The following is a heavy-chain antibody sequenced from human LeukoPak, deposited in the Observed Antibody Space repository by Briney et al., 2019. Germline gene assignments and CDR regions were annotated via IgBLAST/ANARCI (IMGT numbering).Heavy chain of an antibody. J-gene: IGHJ4*02. CDR1: GGSFSGYY. CDR3: ARTDQSMVRGVIDY. V-gene: IGHV4-34*01. Sequence: KPSETLSLTCAVYGGSFSGYYWSWIRQPPGKGLEWIGEINHSGSTNYNPSLKSRVTISVDTSKNQLSLKLSSVTAADTAVYYCARTDQSMVRGVIDYWGQGTLVTVSS. CDR2: INHSGST. D-gene: IGHD3-10*01.